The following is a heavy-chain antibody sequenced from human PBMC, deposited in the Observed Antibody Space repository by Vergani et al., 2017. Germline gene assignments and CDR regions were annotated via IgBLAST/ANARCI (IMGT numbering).Heavy chain of an antibody. CDR1: GFSFTGYA. V-gene: IGHV3-23*01. CDR3: TNGSRGYTGYFLDD. D-gene: IGHD5-12*01. CDR2: FSGSSATP. J-gene: IGHJ4*02. Sequence: EVQLLDSGGGLVQPGGSLRLSCEASGFSFTGYAMSWVRQAPGKGLEWVSRFSGSSATPYYADSVKGRFIISRDNSKNTLHLQMNSLRADDTAVYYCTNGSRGYTGYFLDDWVQGSLATVSS.